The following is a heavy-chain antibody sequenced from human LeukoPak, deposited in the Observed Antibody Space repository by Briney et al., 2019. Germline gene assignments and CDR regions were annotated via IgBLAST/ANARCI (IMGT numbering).Heavy chain of an antibody. J-gene: IGHJ3*02. Sequence: GASVKVSCKASGYTFTGYYMHWVRQAPGQGLEWMGWINPNSGGTNYAQKFQGRVTMTRDTSISTAYMELSRLRSDDTAVYYCARDGSYDILTGSPDAFDIWGQGTMVTVSS. CDR3: ARDGSYDILTGSPDAFDI. CDR1: GYTFTGYY. D-gene: IGHD3-9*01. CDR2: INPNSGGT. V-gene: IGHV1-2*02.